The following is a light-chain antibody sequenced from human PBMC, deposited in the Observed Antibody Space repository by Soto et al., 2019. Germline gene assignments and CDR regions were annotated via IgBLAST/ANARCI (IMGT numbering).Light chain of an antibody. V-gene: IGLV2-11*01. J-gene: IGLJ1*01. CDR3: CSYAGSYTWV. Sequence: QSALTQPRSVSGSPGQSVTSSCTGTSSDVGGYNYVSWYRQHPGKAPKLMIYDVSKRPSGVPDRFSGSKSGNTASLTISGLQAEDEADYYCCSYAGSYTWVFVTGTKLTV. CDR2: DVS. CDR1: SSDVGGYNY.